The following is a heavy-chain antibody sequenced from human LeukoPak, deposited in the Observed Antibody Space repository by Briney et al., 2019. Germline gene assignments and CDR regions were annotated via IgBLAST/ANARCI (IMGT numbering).Heavy chain of an antibody. Sequence: GGSLRLSCAASGFTFSSYAMSWVRQAPGKGLEWVSAISGSGGSTYYADSVKGRFTISRDNSKNTLYLQMNSLRAEDTAVYYCARVPWGAGTRPFDYWGQGTLVTVSS. V-gene: IGHV3-23*01. CDR1: GFTFSSYA. D-gene: IGHD6-19*01. J-gene: IGHJ4*02. CDR3: ARVPWGAGTRPFDY. CDR2: ISGSGGST.